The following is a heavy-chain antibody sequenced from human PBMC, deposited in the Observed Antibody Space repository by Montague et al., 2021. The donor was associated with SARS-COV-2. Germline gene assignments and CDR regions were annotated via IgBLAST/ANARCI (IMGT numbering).Heavy chain of an antibody. J-gene: IGHJ4*02. D-gene: IGHD5-12*01. V-gene: IGHV3-74*01. Sequence: SLRLSCAASGFTFSSYWMHWVRQAPGKGLVWVSRINSDGSSTSYXDSVKGRFTVSRDNAKNTLYLQMNSLRAEDTAVYYCVSEGIVATIMFDFWGQGTLVTVSS. CDR1: GFTFSSYW. CDR2: INSDGSST. CDR3: VSEGIVATIMFDF.